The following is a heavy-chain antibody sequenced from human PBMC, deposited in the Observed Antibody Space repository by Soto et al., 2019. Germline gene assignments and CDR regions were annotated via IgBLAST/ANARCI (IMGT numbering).Heavy chain of an antibody. CDR1: GFTFSNSW. J-gene: IGHJ4*02. V-gene: IGHV3-7*02. Sequence: PGGSLRLSCEASGFTFSNSWMTWVRQAPGKGLEWVANIKEDGTEYYYVDSVKGRFSISRDNAKNSLYLQMNSLRVEDTAVYYCARHLEYCSGGRCYAVYDYWGQGTLVTVSS. D-gene: IGHD2-15*01. CDR3: ARHLEYCSGGRCYAVYDY. CDR2: IKEDGTEY.